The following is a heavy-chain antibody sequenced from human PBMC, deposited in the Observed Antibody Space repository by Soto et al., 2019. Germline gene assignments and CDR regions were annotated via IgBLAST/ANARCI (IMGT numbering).Heavy chain of an antibody. J-gene: IGHJ3*02. V-gene: IGHV3-7*01. CDR1: GFTFSRYW. D-gene: IGHD5-18*01. CDR2: IKQDGTEK. Sequence: GGSLRLSCAASGFTFSRYWMNWVRQAPGKGLEWVANIKQDGTEKNYVDSVKGRFTISRDNARKSLYPQMDSQRAEDTAVYFCARGDTPMITGMDSFDIWGQGTMVTVSS. CDR3: ARGDTPMITGMDSFDI.